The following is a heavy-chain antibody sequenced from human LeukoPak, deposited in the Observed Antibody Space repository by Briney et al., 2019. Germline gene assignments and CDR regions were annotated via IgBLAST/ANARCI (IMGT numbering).Heavy chain of an antibody. CDR1: GSTFTDNY. J-gene: IGHJ5*02. CDR3: ATAGYCSGGSCSDWFDP. V-gene: IGHV1-2*02. CDR2: ISPNSGGI. Sequence: ASVTVSCKASGSTFTDNYIHWVRQAPGQGLEWMGWISPNSGGINYARKFQGRVTMTRDTSIGTAYMELSRLRSDDTAVYYCATAGYCSGGSCSDWFDPWGQGTLVTVSS. D-gene: IGHD2-15*01.